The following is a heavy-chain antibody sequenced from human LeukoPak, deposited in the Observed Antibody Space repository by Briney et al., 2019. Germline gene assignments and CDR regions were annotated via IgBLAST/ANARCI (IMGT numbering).Heavy chain of an antibody. J-gene: IGHJ4*02. V-gene: IGHV1-18*01. CDR3: ARATYGSGSYFFDY. Sequence: GASEKVSCKASGYSFTTYGINWVRQAPGQGLEWMGWISAYNGNTNYAQKVQGRVTLTTDTSTSTAYMELRSLRSDDTAVYYCARATYGSGSYFFDYWGQGTLVTVSS. D-gene: IGHD3-10*01. CDR1: GYSFTTYG. CDR2: ISAYNGNT.